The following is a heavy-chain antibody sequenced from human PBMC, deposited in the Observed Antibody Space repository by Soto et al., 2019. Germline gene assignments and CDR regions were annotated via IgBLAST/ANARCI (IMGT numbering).Heavy chain of an antibody. D-gene: IGHD3-22*01. Sequence: ASVKVSCKASGYTFTGYYMHWVRQAPGQGLEWMGWINPNSGGTNYAQKFQGRVTMTRDTSISTAYMELSRLRSDDTAVYYCARPPYYYDSSGYLPHWGQGTLVTVSS. CDR1: GYTFTGYY. V-gene: IGHV1-2*02. CDR2: INPNSGGT. J-gene: IGHJ4*02. CDR3: ARPPYYYDSSGYLPH.